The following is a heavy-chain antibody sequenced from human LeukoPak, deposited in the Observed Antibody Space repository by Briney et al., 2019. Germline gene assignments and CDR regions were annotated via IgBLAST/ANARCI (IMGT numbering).Heavy chain of an antibody. J-gene: IGHJ6*02. Sequence: SETLSLTCTVSGGSISSYYWSWIRQPPGKGLEWIGYIYYSGSTNYNPSLKSRVTISVDTSKNQFSLKLSSVTAADTAVYYCARAIAARPPHTYYCYGMDVWGQGTTVTVSS. V-gene: IGHV4-59*01. D-gene: IGHD6-6*01. CDR1: GGSISSYY. CDR2: IYYSGST. CDR3: ARAIAARPPHTYYCYGMDV.